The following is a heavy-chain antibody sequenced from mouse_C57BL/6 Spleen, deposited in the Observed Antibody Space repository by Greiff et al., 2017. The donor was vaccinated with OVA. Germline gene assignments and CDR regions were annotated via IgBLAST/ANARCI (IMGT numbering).Heavy chain of an antibody. CDR3: ARDYGSSPFDY. Sequence: VQVVESGAELVKPGASVKISCKASGYAFSSYWMNWVKQRPGKGLEWIGQIYPGDGDTNYNGKFKGKATLTADKSSSTAYMQLSSLTSEDSAVYFCARDYGSSPFDYWGQGTTLTVSS. D-gene: IGHD1-1*01. CDR2: IYPGDGDT. J-gene: IGHJ2*01. CDR1: GYAFSSYW. V-gene: IGHV1-80*01.